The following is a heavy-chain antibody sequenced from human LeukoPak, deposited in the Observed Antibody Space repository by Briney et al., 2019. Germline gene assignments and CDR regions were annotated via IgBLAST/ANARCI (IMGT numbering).Heavy chain of an antibody. J-gene: IGHJ4*02. CDR1: GYTFTSYG. V-gene: IGHV1-18*01. CDR2: ISAYNGNT. Sequence: ASVKVSCTASGYTFTSYGISWVRQAPGQGLEWMGWISAYNGNTNYAQKLQGRVTMTTDTSTGTAYMELRSLRSDDTAVYYCARVGDGYTAVDYDYWGQGTLVTVSS. D-gene: IGHD5-24*01. CDR3: ARVGDGYTAVDYDY.